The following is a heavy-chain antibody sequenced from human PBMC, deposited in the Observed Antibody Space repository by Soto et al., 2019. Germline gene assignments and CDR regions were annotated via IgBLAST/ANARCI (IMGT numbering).Heavy chain of an antibody. CDR1: GGSISSGGYS. D-gene: IGHD5-12*01. CDR2: IYHSGST. CDR3: AAGGGLPRYY. J-gene: IGHJ4*02. Sequence: QLQLQESGSGLVKPSQTLSLTCAVSGGSISSGGYSWSWIRQPPGKGLVWIGYIYHSGSTYYNPSLKSRFPISVDRSKNQFSLKLSSVTAADTAVYYCAAGGGLPRYYWGQGTLVTVSS. V-gene: IGHV4-30-2*01.